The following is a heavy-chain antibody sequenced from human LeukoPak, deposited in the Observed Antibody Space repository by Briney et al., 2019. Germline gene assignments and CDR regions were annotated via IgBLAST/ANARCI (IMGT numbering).Heavy chain of an antibody. CDR3: ARGGRITMVRGVIKDGMDV. D-gene: IGHD3-10*01. V-gene: IGHV1-69*04. Sequence: GASVKVSCKASGGTFSSYAISWVRQAPGQGLEWMGRIIPILGIANYAQKFQGRVTITADKSTSTAYMELSSLRSEDTAVYYCARGGRITMVRGVIKDGMDVWGQGTTVTVSS. CDR1: GGTFSSYA. J-gene: IGHJ6*02. CDR2: IIPILGIA.